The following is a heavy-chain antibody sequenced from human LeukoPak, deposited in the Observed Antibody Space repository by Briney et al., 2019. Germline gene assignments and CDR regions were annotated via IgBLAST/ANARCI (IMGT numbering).Heavy chain of an antibody. D-gene: IGHD5-18*01. Sequence: PGGSLRLSCAASGFTFSSYDMHWVRQATGKGLEWVSAIGTAGDTYYPGSVKGRFTISRDNSKNTLYLQMNSLRAEDTAVYYCARGRGYSYGYDYWGQGTLVTVSS. CDR3: ARGRGYSYGYDY. J-gene: IGHJ4*02. V-gene: IGHV3-13*01. CDR2: IGTAGDT. CDR1: GFTFSSYD.